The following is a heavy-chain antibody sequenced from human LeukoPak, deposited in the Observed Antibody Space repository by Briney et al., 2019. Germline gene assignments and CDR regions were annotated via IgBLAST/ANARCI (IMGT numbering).Heavy chain of an antibody. CDR2: IGASGGNT. CDR1: GFTFSSYA. Sequence: GGSLRLSCATSGFTFSSYAMSWVRQAPGKGLEWVSGIGASGGNTYYADSVKGRFTISRDNSENTLYLQMNSLRTEDTAVYYCAKAEGYDILTGLDYWGQGTLVTVSS. J-gene: IGHJ4*02. D-gene: IGHD3-9*01. V-gene: IGHV3-23*01. CDR3: AKAEGYDILTGLDY.